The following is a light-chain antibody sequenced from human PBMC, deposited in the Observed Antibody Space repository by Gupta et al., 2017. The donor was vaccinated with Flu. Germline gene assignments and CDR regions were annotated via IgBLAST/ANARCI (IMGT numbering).Light chain of an antibody. CDR1: SNTVGRDKY. J-gene: IGLJ2*01. Sequence: TFASTGTSNTVGRDKYVCWHQRRPRIPPKLLVYDVTLQPSGVPHRFSGSRSGDTPSLTISGLPSEDEADYYCSSCVSSITVGFGTGTNLTVL. CDR2: DVT. V-gene: IGLV2-8*01. CDR3: SSCVSSITVG.